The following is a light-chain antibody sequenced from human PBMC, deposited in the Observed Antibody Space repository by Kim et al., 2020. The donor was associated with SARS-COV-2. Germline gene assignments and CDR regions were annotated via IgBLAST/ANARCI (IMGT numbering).Light chain of an antibody. CDR2: NIN. CDR1: TPNVGSNA. J-gene: IGLJ2*01. Sequence: TIPCSGNTPNVGSNAVTCSQQLPGTAPKLLIYNINQRPSGVPDRFSGSKSDTSASLSISGLQSEDEADYYCAVWDDSLNGVVFGGGTQLTVL. V-gene: IGLV1-44*01. CDR3: AVWDDSLNGVV.